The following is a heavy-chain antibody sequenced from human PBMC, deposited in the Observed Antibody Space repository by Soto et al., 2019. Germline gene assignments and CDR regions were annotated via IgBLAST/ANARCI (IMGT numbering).Heavy chain of an antibody. V-gene: IGHV1-69*06. CDR3: ARDFPPNPYIALAGRGAFDI. Sequence: ASVKVSCKASGGTFSSYAISWVRQAPGQGLEWMGGIIPIFGTANYAQKFQGRVTITADKSTSTAYMELSSLRAEDTAVYYCARDFPPNPYIALAGRGAFDIWGQGTMVTVSS. CDR1: GGTFSSYA. CDR2: IIPIFGTA. D-gene: IGHD6-19*01. J-gene: IGHJ3*02.